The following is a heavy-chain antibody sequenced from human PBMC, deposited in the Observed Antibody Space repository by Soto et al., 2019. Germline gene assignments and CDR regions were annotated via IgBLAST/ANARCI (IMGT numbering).Heavy chain of an antibody. CDR3: ARAFPPRGYDVDY. D-gene: IGHD5-12*01. J-gene: IGHJ4*02. CDR2: IIPILGIA. Sequence: SVKVSCKASGGTFSSYTISWVRQAPGQGLEWMGRIIPILGIANYAQKFQGRVTITADKSTSTAYMELSSLRSEDTAVYYCARAFPPRGYDVDYWDQGTRVTVSS. V-gene: IGHV1-69*02. CDR1: GGTFSSYT.